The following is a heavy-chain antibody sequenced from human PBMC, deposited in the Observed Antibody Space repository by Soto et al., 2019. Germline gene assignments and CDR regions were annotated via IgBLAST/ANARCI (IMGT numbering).Heavy chain of an antibody. J-gene: IGHJ6*02. Sequence: PSETLSLTCTVSGVSISNYYWSWIRQPPGKGLEWLGYILYTGNTNYNPSLKSRVTISVDTSKNQVSLELTSVTTADTAVYFCARAAYGSGNYYAPHYYYAMDVWGQGALVTVSS. CDR1: GVSISNYY. CDR2: ILYTGNT. V-gene: IGHV4-59*01. D-gene: IGHD3-10*01. CDR3: ARAAYGSGNYYAPHYYYAMDV.